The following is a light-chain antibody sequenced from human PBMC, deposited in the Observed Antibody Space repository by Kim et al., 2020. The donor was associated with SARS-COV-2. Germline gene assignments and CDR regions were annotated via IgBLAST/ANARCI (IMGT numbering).Light chain of an antibody. CDR1: QSVLYSSSNKNY. J-gene: IGKJ2*01. CDR2: WAS. Sequence: DIVMTQSPDSLAVSLGERATINCKSSQSVLYSSSNKNYLAWYQQKPGQSPKLLIYWASTRESGVPDRFSGSGSGTDFTLTISSLQAEDVAVYYCQQHYTTPYTFGQGTKVDIK. CDR3: QQHYTTPYT. V-gene: IGKV4-1*01.